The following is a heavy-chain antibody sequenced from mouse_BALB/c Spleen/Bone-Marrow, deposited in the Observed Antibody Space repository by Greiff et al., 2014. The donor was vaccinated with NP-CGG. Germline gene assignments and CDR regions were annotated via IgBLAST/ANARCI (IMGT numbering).Heavy chain of an antibody. D-gene: IGHD2-3*01. CDR1: GFTFSSYA. CDR2: ISSGGST. Sequence: EVQVVESGGGLVKPGGSLKLSYAASGFTFSSYAMSWVRQTPEKRLEWVASISSGGSTYYPDSVKGRFTISRDNARNIPYLQMSSLRSEDTAMYYCAREVDGWYYFDYWGQGTTLTVSS. CDR3: AREVDGWYYFDY. V-gene: IGHV5-6-5*01. J-gene: IGHJ2*01.